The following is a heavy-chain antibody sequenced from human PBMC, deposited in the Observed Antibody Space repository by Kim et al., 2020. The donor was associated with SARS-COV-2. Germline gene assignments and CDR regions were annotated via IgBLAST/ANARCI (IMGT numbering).Heavy chain of an antibody. CDR3: VRNRSSSGFGWFDS. V-gene: IGHV4-39*01. Sequence: SETLSLTCTVSGDFIRYTNDYWGWIRQPPGKGLEWIGSIYYSGSTYYNPSLDSRLTISVYTSKNQFSLELTSVTAADTGLYYCVRNRSSSGFGWFDSWGQGILVTVSS. CDR2: IYYSGST. CDR1: GDFIRYTNDY. J-gene: IGHJ5*01. D-gene: IGHD6-6*01.